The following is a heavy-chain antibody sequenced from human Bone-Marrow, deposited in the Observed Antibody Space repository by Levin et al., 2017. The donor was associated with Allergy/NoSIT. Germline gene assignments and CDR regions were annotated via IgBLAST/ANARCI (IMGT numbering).Heavy chain of an antibody. CDR1: GFTFSSYG. V-gene: IGHV3-33*01. J-gene: IGHJ4*02. Sequence: GWSLRLSCAASGFTFSSYGMHWVRQAPGKGLEWVAVIWYDGSNKYYADSVKGRFTISRDNSKNTLYLQMNSLRAEDTAVYYCARGLDDYGDYDPFDYWGQGTLVTVSS. D-gene: IGHD4-17*01. CDR3: ARGLDDYGDYDPFDY. CDR2: IWYDGSNK.